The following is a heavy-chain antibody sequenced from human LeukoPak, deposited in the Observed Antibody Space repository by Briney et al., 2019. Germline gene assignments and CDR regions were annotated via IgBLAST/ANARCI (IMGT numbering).Heavy chain of an antibody. CDR3: ATSLDSNVLLWFGESLGGPNWFDP. Sequence: GGSLRLSCAASGFTFSSYSMIWVRQAPGKGLEWVSYISSSSSTIYYADSVKGRFTISRDNAKNSLYLQMNSLRAEDTAVYYCATSLDSNVLLWFGESLGGPNWFDPWGQGTLVTVSS. V-gene: IGHV3-48*01. D-gene: IGHD3-10*01. CDR2: ISSSSSTI. J-gene: IGHJ5*02. CDR1: GFTFSSYS.